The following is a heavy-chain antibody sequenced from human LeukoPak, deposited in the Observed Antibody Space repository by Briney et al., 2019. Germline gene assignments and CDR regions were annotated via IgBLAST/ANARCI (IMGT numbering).Heavy chain of an antibody. D-gene: IGHD4-23*01. CDR2: IYYSGST. J-gene: IGHJ4*02. CDR3: ATQGTDYGGLFDY. V-gene: IGHV4-31*03. CDR1: GGSISSGGYY. Sequence: SQTLSLTCTVSGGSISSGGYYWSWIRQHPGKGLEWIGYIYYSGSTYYNPSLKSRVTISVDTSENQFSLKLSSVTAADTAVYYCATQGTDYGGLFDYWGQGTLVTVSS.